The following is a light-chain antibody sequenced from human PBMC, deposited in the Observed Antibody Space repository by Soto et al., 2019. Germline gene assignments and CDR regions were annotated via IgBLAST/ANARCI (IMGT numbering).Light chain of an antibody. Sequence: QSVLTQPPSASGTPGQRVTMSCSGSNSNIGSNIVNWYQHLPGTAPKLLIYNNDQRPSGVPDRFSGSKSGTSASLAISGLQSEDEADYYCAAWDDSLNGDYVFGTGTKLTVL. J-gene: IGLJ1*01. CDR3: AAWDDSLNGDYV. CDR1: NSNIGSNI. CDR2: NND. V-gene: IGLV1-44*01.